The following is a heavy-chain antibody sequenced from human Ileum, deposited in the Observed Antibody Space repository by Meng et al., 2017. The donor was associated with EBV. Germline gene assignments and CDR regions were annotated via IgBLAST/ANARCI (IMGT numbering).Heavy chain of an antibody. D-gene: IGHD3-10*01. Sequence: QVQAGPSGPEVKKPGASVKVSCKASDYTFMGYGVSWVRQAPGQGLEWMAWLGAHDGDTSHAPKFQGRVTVSADRPTATAYMELRSLRSDDTAVYYCARGTPGRSYSDYWGQGTLVTVSS. CDR3: ARGTPGRSYSDY. V-gene: IGHV1-18*01. CDR2: LGAHDGDT. CDR1: DYTFMGYG. J-gene: IGHJ4*02.